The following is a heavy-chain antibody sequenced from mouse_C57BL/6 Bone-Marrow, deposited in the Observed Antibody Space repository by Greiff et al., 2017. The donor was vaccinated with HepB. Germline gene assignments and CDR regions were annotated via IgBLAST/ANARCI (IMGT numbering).Heavy chain of an antibody. CDR1: GYTFTSYW. D-gene: IGHD1-1*01. CDR3: ARKLGPQIYYYGSSPFAY. Sequence: QVQLKQPGAELVKPGASVKLSCKASGYTFTSYWMQWVKQRPGQGLEWIGEIDPSDSYTNYNQKFKGKATLTVDTSSSTAYMQLSSLTSEDSAVYYCARKLGPQIYYYGSSPFAYWGQGTLVTVSA. J-gene: IGHJ3*01. V-gene: IGHV1-50*01. CDR2: IDPSDSYT.